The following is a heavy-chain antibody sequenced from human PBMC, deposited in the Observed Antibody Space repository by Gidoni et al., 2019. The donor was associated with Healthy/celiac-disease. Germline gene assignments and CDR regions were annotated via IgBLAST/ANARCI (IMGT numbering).Heavy chain of an antibody. CDR1: GYSFTSYW. Sequence: EVQLVQSGAEVKKPGESLKISCKGSGYSFTSYWIGWVRQMPGKGLEWMGIIYPGDSDTRYSPSFQGQVTISADKSISTAYLQWSSLKASDTAMYYCARRYYYDSSDYFGFKGGFDTWGQGTLVTVSS. V-gene: IGHV5-51*01. CDR2: IYPGDSDT. CDR3: ARRYYYDSSDYFGFKGGFDT. J-gene: IGHJ5*02. D-gene: IGHD3-22*01.